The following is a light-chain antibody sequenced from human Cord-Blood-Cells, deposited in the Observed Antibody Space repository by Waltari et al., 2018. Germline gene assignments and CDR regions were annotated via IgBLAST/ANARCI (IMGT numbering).Light chain of an antibody. CDR3: CSYAGSYTWV. V-gene: IGLV2-11*01. Sequence: QSALTQPRSVSGSPGQSVTISCTGTSSDVGGYNYVSWYQQHPGKAPKLMIYDVSKLPSGVPVRFSGSKSGNTASLTISGLQAEDEADYYCCSYAGSYTWVFGGGTKLTVL. CDR2: DVS. J-gene: IGLJ3*02. CDR1: SSDVGGYNY.